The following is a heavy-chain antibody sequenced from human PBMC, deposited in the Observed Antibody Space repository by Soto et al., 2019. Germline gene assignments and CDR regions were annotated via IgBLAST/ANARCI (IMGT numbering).Heavy chain of an antibody. Sequence: GGSLRLSCAASGFTVSSNYMSWVRQAPGKGLEWVSVIYSGGSTYYADSVKGRFTISRDNSKNTLYLQMNSLRAEDTAVYYCARDGGYSGYDPQGLDPWGQGALVTVSS. D-gene: IGHD5-12*01. CDR3: ARDGGYSGYDPQGLDP. CDR1: GFTVSSNY. CDR2: IYSGGST. J-gene: IGHJ5*02. V-gene: IGHV3-53*01.